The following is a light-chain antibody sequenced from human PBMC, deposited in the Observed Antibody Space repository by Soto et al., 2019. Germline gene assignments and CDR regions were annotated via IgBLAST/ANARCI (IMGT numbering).Light chain of an antibody. Sequence: QSVLTQPTSASGTPGQRVTISCSGSSSNIGSNTVNWYQQLPGTAPKLLIYSNNQRPSGVPDRFSGSKSGTSASLAISGLQAEDEAGYYCAAWDDSLNGPVFGGGTKLTVL. CDR2: SNN. CDR3: AAWDDSLNGPV. J-gene: IGLJ2*01. V-gene: IGLV1-44*01. CDR1: SSNIGSNT.